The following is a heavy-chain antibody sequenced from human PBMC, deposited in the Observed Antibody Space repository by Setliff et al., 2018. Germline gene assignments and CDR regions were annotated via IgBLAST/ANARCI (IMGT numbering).Heavy chain of an antibody. J-gene: IGHJ4*02. CDR3: ARGGTYRYFDY. CDR2: VYYTGTA. V-gene: IGHV4-61*01. D-gene: IGHD1-26*01. CDR1: GGPFSGTYY. Sequence: SETLSLTCTVSGGPFSGTYYWSWIRQPPGKALEFIGYVYYTGTANYDPSLKSRVTMSVDTSKNQFSLKLGSVIAADTAVYYCARGGTYRYFDYWGQGTLVTVSS.